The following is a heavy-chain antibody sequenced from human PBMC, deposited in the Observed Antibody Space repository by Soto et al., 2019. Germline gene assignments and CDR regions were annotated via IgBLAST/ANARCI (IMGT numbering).Heavy chain of an antibody. CDR1: GYTFTSNG. CDR3: ARDVNYRFDY. V-gene: IGHV1-18*01. J-gene: IGHJ4*02. CDR2: ISAYSGNT. D-gene: IGHD1-7*01. Sequence: ASVKVSCKASGYTFTSNGISWVRQAPGQGLEWMGWISAYSGNTNYAQNLQGRVTMTTDTSTSTAYTELRSLRSDDTAVYFCARDVNYRFDYWGQGTLVTVS.